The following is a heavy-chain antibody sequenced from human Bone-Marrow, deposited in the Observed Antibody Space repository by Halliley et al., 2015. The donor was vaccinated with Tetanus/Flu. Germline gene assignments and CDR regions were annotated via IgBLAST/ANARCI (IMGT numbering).Heavy chain of an antibody. Sequence: STISSRGSYIHQADSVKGRFTIARDNAENSAYLQMNSLRVEDTAIYYCARGATVLGLVPHHDYWGQGTLVTVSS. J-gene: IGHJ4*02. CDR3: ARGATVLGLVPHHDY. D-gene: IGHD3-3*01. CDR2: ISSRGSYI. V-gene: IGHV3-21*01.